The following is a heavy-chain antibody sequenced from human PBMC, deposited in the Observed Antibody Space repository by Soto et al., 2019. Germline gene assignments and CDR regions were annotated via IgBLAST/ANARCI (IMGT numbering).Heavy chain of an antibody. V-gene: IGHV4-31*03. D-gene: IGHD3-16*01. CDR3: AREFMITFGGVIDY. CDR2: IYYSGST. J-gene: IGHJ4*02. CDR1: GGSISSGGYY. Sequence: SETLSLTCTVSGGSISSGGYYWSWIRQHPGKGLEWIGYIYYSGSTYYNPSLKSRVTISVDTSKNQFSLKLSSVTAADTAVYYCAREFMITFGGVIDYWGQGTLVTVSS.